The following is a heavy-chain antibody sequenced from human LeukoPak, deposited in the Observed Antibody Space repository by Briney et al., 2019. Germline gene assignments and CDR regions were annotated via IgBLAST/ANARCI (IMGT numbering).Heavy chain of an antibody. D-gene: IGHD1-14*01. CDR3: AKGPYTSIYDYGMDV. CDR2: VLYDGNNE. V-gene: IGHV3-30*18. CDR1: GFTFSTYG. Sequence: GGSLRLSCVASGFTFSTYGMHWVRQAPGKGLEWVAVVLYDGNNEYYADSVKGRFTISRDNSKNTVYLQMNSLSAEDTAVYYCAKGPYTSIYDYGMDVWGQGTTVTVSS. J-gene: IGHJ6*02.